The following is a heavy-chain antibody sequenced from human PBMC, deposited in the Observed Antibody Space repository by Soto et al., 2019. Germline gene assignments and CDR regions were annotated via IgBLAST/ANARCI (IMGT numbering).Heavy chain of an antibody. V-gene: IGHV3-21*01. Sequence: GGSLRLSCAASGFTFSRYSMNWVRQAPGKGLEWVSSISSTTNYIYYADSMKGRFTVSRDNAKNSVYLDMNSLSAEDTAVYYCARYYYDSSGYDGMDVWGQGTTVTVSS. J-gene: IGHJ6*02. CDR3: ARYYYDSSGYDGMDV. D-gene: IGHD3-22*01. CDR2: ISSTTNYI. CDR1: GFTFSRYS.